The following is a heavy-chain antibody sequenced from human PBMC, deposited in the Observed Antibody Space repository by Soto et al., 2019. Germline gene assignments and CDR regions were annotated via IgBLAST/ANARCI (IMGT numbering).Heavy chain of an antibody. CDR3: AREEAMGATRYYYYGMDV. CDR2: IYHSGST. D-gene: IGHD1-26*01. Sequence: PSETLSLTCAVSGYSISSGYYWGWIRQPPGKGLEWIGSIYHSGSTYYNPSLKSRVTISVDTSKNQFSLKLSSVTAADTAVYYCAREEAMGATRYYYYGMDVWGQGTTVTVSS. CDR1: GYSISSGYY. J-gene: IGHJ6*02. V-gene: IGHV4-38-2*02.